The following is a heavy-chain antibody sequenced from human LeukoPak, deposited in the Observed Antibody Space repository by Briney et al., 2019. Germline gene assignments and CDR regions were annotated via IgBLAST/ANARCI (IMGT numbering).Heavy chain of an antibody. CDR2: INPNSGGS. Sequence: ASVKVSCKASGYTFPANYMHWVRQAPGQGLEWMGWINPNSGGSNCAQKFQGRVTMTRETPISTAYMELSRLSSDDTAVYYCARVQVSDDNWGFFDYWGQGTLVTVSS. D-gene: IGHD1-1*01. V-gene: IGHV1-2*02. J-gene: IGHJ4*02. CDR1: GYTFPANY. CDR3: ARVQVSDDNWGFFDY.